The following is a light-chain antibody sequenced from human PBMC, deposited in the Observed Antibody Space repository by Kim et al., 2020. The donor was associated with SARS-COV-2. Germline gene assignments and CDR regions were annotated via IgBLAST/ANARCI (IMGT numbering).Light chain of an antibody. V-gene: IGKV1-39*01. J-gene: IGKJ1*01. CDR3: QESYSSVWA. Sequence: DIQMTQSPPSLSASVGDRVTLTCRASQNINGYLNWYQQKPGKAPRLLISSTSILQSGVPLRFSGSGSGTDFFLTISSLQPEDFATYYCQESYSSVWAFGQGTKVDIK. CDR1: QNINGY. CDR2: STS.